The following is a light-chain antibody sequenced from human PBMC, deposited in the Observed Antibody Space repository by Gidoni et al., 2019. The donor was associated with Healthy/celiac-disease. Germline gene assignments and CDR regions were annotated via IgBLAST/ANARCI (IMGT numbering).Light chain of an antibody. CDR2: GAS. CDR3: QQYNNWPPRGF. CDR1: QSVSSN. Sequence: EIVMTQSPATLSVSPGERATLSCRASQSVSSNLAWYQQKPGQAPRLLIYGASTRATGIPARFSGSGSGTEFTLTISSLQSEDFAVYYCQQYNNWPPRGFFXXXTKLEIK. J-gene: IGKJ2*01. V-gene: IGKV3-15*01.